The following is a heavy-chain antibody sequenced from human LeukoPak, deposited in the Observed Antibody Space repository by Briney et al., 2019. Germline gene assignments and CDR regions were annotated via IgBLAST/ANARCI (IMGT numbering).Heavy chain of an antibody. J-gene: IGHJ4*02. CDR2: ISSSSSTI. V-gene: IGHV3-48*03. D-gene: IGHD3-9*01. Sequence: GGSLRLSCAASGFTFSSYEMNWVRQAPGKGLEWVSYISSSSSTIYYADSVKGRFTISRDNSKNTLYLQMNSLRAEDTAVYYCARGHYDILTGYIFDYWGQGTLVTVSS. CDR3: ARGHYDILTGYIFDY. CDR1: GFTFSSYE.